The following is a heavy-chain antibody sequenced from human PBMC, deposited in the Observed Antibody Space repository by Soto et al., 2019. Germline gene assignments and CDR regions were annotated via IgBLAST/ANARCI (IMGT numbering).Heavy chain of an antibody. J-gene: IGHJ5*01. V-gene: IGHV1-3*05. CDR3: AIGLPWWFDS. CDR2: INAGNGTT. Sequence: QVQLVQSGAEKKKPGASVKVSCKASGYTFTSYAIHWVRQAPGQRLEWMGWINAGNGTTKYSQKFRDRVTITRDTASSTAYMERGCMITEDKAVECCAIGLPWWFDSWGQGTRVTGS. CDR1: GYTFTSYA. D-gene: IGHD2-21*01.